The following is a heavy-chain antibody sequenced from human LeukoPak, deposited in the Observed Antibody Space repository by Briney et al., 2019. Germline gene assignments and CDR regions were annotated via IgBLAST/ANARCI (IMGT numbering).Heavy chain of an antibody. V-gene: IGHV4-61*02. CDR2: IYTSEST. CDR3: ARGLWFGDENPPYFDY. Sequence: SETLSLTCSVSGGSISSSNYYWSWIRQPAGKGLEWIGRIYTSESTNYNPSLKSRVTISVDTSRNQFSLKLSSVTAADTAVYYCARGLWFGDENPPYFDYWGQGILVTVSS. D-gene: IGHD3-10*01. J-gene: IGHJ4*02. CDR1: GGSISSSNYY.